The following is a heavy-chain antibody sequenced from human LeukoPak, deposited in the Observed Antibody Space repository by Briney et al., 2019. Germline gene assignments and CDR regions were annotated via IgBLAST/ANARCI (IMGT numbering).Heavy chain of an antibody. CDR1: GGSISSYS. Sequence: KPSETLSLTCTVSGGSISSYSWSWIRQHPRNGLVWIACINYSGSTNYNPSLKSRLTISIDTSQNQFSLKLTSVTAADTAIYYCARVGGGNFDYWGQGTLVTVSS. J-gene: IGHJ4*02. D-gene: IGHD3-16*01. CDR2: INYSGST. V-gene: IGHV4-59*08. CDR3: ARVGGGNFDY.